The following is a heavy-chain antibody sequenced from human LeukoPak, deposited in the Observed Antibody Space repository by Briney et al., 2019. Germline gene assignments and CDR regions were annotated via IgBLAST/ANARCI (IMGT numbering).Heavy chain of an antibody. D-gene: IGHD6-13*01. V-gene: IGHV3-21*01. J-gene: IGHJ6*02. CDR1: GFTFSTYS. CDR3: ARAREQQLNGMDV. CDR2: ISSSSNYI. Sequence: GGSLRLSCAASGFTFSTYSMNWVRQAPGKGLEWVSSISSSSNYIYYADSVKGRFTISRDNAKNSLYLQMNSLRAEDTAVYYCARAREQQLNGMDVWGQGTTVTVSS.